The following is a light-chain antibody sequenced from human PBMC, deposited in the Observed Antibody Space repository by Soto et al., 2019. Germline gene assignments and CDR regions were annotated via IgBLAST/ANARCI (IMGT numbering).Light chain of an antibody. J-gene: IGKJ2*01. V-gene: IGKV3-20*01. CDR1: QSVSSNY. CDR3: QQYGSSPPYT. Sequence: EIVLTQSPGTLYLSPGERATLSCRASQSVSSNYLAWYQQKPGQAPRLLIYGASSRATGIPDRFSGSGSGTDFTLTISRLEPEDFTMYYCQQYGSSPPYTFGQGTKLEIK. CDR2: GAS.